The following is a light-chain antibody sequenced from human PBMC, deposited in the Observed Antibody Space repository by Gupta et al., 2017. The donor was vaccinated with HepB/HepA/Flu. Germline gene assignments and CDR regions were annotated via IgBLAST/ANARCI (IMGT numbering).Light chain of an antibody. CDR2: DAS. CDR3: QQYDGSPIT. Sequence: ELLFTHFPGSLSLSPGESATLSCRASQSIRSTYLAWYQQKPGQAPRLVIYDASSRAIGIPDRFGGSGSGTDFTLTISRLEPEDFAVYYCQQYDGSPITFGQGTRLEIK. J-gene: IGKJ5*01. V-gene: IGKV3-20*01. CDR1: QSIRSTY.